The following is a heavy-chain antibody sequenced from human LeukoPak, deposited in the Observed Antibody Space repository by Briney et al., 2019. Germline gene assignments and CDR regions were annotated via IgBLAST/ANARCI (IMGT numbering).Heavy chain of an antibody. J-gene: IGHJ4*02. V-gene: IGHV3-30-3*01. CDR2: ISYDGSSK. Sequence: PGRSLRLSCAASGFTFSSYAMHWVRQAPGKGLEWVAVISYDGSSKYYADSVKGRFTISRDNSKNTLYLQMNSLRAEDTAVYYCARALVVVAATPDYWGQGTLVTASS. CDR1: GFTFSSYA. D-gene: IGHD2-15*01. CDR3: ARALVVVAATPDY.